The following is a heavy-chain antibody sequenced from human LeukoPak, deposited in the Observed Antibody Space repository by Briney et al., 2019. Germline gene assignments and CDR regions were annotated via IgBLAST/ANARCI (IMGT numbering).Heavy chain of an antibody. Sequence: GGSLRLSCAASGFTFSSYGMHWVRQAPGKGLEWVAFIRYDGSNKYYADSVKGRFTISRDNSKNTLYLQMNSLRAEDTAVYYCAKHSTPHCSSTSCYSVSWFDPWGQGTLVTVSS. V-gene: IGHV3-30*02. CDR3: AKHSTPHCSSTSCYSVSWFDP. J-gene: IGHJ5*02. CDR1: GFTFSSYG. CDR2: IRYDGSNK. D-gene: IGHD2-2*02.